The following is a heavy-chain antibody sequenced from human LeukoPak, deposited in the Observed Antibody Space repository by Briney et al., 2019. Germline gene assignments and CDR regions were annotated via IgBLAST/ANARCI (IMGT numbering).Heavy chain of an antibody. CDR1: GFTFSSYW. CDR2: IKSDGST. CDR3: ARAPSEIGGYYPEYFRP. Sequence: GRSLRLSCAASGFTFSSYWMHWVRQAPGKGLVWVSRIKSDGSTGYADSVKGRFTISRDNAKNTVSLQMNSLRAEDTGVYYCARAPSEIGGYYPEYFRPWGQGTLVTVSP. J-gene: IGHJ1*01. V-gene: IGHV3-74*01. D-gene: IGHD3-22*01.